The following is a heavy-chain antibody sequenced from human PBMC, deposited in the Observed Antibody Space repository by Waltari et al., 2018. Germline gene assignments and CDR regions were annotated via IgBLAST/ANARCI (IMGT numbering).Heavy chain of an antibody. CDR1: GFTFSSYG. V-gene: IGHV3-30*18. CDR2: MWYDGSNK. Sequence: QVQLVESGGGVVQPGRSLRLSCAASGFTFSSYGMHWVRQAPGKGLEWVAVMWYDGSNKYYADSVKGRFTISRDNSKNTLYLQMNSLRAEDTAMYYCAKEPLAYCGGDCYSHYFDYWGQGTLVTVSS. D-gene: IGHD2-21*02. CDR3: AKEPLAYCGGDCYSHYFDY. J-gene: IGHJ4*02.